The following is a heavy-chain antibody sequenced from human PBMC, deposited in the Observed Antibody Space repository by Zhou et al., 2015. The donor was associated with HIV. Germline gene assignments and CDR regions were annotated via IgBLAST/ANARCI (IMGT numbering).Heavy chain of an antibody. CDR3: AKAYVRSAGRPTGYYFDY. V-gene: IGHV1-69*01. J-gene: IGHJ4*02. D-gene: IGHD3-10*02. Sequence: QVQLVQSGAEVKKPGSSVKVSCKASGGTFSSYAISWVRQAPGQGLEWMGGIIPIFGTANYAQKFQGRVTITADESTSTAYMELSSLRSEDTAVYYCAKAYVRSAGRPTGYYFDYWGQGTLVTVSS. CDR2: IIPIFGTA. CDR1: GGTFSSYA.